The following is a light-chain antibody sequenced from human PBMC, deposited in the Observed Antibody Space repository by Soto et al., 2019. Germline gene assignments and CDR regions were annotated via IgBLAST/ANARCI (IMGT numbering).Light chain of an antibody. Sequence: QSVLTQSPSVSGAPGQRVTISCTGSSSNIGAGYDVHWYQQLPGTAPKLLIYANTNRPSGVPDRFSGSKSGSSASLAITGLQAEDEADYYCQSYDSTLGVDVFGIGTKLTVL. CDR3: QSYDSTLGVDV. J-gene: IGLJ1*01. CDR1: SSNIGAGYD. V-gene: IGLV1-40*01. CDR2: ANT.